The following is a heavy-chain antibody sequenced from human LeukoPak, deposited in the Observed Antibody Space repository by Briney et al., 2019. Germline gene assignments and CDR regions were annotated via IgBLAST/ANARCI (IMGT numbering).Heavy chain of an antibody. CDR3: AGDNPYCSSTSCYAGWFDP. CDR1: GGSLSGYY. CDR2: ISHSGST. J-gene: IGHJ5*02. D-gene: IGHD2-2*01. V-gene: IGHV4-34*01. Sequence: SETLSLICTVYGGSLSGYYWSWIRQPPGKGLEWIGEISHSGSTNYNPSLKSRVTISVDTSKNQFSLKLSSVTAADTAVYYCAGDNPYCSSTSCYAGWFDPWGQGTLVTVSS.